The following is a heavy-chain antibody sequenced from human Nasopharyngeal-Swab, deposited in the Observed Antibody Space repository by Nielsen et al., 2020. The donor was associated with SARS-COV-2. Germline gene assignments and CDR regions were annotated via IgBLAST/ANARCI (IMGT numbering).Heavy chain of an antibody. J-gene: IGHJ4*02. CDR2: TSYDGSIT. D-gene: IGHD6-19*01. V-gene: IGHV3-30-3*01. CDR3: ARDSENDGWFPYS. Sequence: GGSLRLSCAASGFIFRTSAMHWLRQAPGKGLEWVAVTSYDGSITYYTDSVKGRFTISRDNSKKTLSLQMNSLRIEDTAVYYCARDSENDGWFPYSWGQGTLVTVSS. CDR1: GFIFRTSA.